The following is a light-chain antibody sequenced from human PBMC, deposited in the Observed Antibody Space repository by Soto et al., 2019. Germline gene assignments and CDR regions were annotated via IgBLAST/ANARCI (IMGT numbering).Light chain of an antibody. CDR2: VNN. CDR1: SSNIGAGSD. V-gene: IGLV1-40*01. CDR3: QSYDSSLSGYV. J-gene: IGLJ1*01. Sequence: QSVLTQPPSVSGAPGQRVTISCTGSSSNIGAGSDVHWYQQLPGTAPKVLIYVNNNRPSGVPDRFSGSKSGTSASLAITGLQAEDEAYYYCQSYDSSLSGYVFGTGTKVTVL.